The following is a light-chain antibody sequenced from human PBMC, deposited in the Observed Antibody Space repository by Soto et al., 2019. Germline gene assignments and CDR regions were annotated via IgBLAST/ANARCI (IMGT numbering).Light chain of an antibody. CDR3: QHYKTYSRT. J-gene: IGKJ1*01. V-gene: IGKV3-15*01. CDR1: QSVSSN. Sequence: EIVMTQSPATLSVSPGERATLSCRASQSVSSNLAWYQQKPGQAPRLLIYGASTRATGIPARFSGSGSGTEFTLTISSLQPDDSATYYCQHYKTYSRTFGQGTKVDIK. CDR2: GAS.